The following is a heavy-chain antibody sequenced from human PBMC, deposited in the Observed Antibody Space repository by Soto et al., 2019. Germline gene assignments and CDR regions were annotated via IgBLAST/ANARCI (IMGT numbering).Heavy chain of an antibody. CDR1: GFSLSTSGVG. V-gene: IGHV2-5*02. CDR3: AHRRGWSSSWYYYFDY. J-gene: IGHJ4*02. D-gene: IGHD6-13*01. CDR2: IYWDDDK. Sequence: QITLKESGPTLVKPTQTLTLTCTFSGFSLSTSGVGVGWIRQPPGKALEWLALIYWDDDKRYSPSLKSRLTTTKDPSKNQVVHTKTNMDPVDTATYYCAHRRGWSSSWYYYFDYWGQGTLVTVSS.